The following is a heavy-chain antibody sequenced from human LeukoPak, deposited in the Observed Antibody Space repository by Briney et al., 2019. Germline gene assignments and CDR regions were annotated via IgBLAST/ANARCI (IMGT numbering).Heavy chain of an antibody. J-gene: IGHJ6*02. CDR3: ARPDYGDYGDYYYGMDV. Sequence: SETLSLTCTVSGGSISSGSYYWSWIRQPAGKGLEWIGRIYTSGSTNYNPSLKSRVTISVDTSKNQFSLKLSSVTAADTAVYYCARPDYGDYGDYYYGMDVWGQGTTVTVSS. V-gene: IGHV4-61*02. CDR1: GGSISSGSYY. CDR2: IYTSGST. D-gene: IGHD4-17*01.